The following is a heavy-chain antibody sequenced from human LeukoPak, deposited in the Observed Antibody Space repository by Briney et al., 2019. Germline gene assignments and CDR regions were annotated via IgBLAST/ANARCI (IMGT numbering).Heavy chain of an antibody. CDR2: LYSDGTT. Sequence: GGSLRLSCAASGFTVSYNYMTWVRQAPGKGLEWVSILYSDGTTYYADSVKGRFAISRDNSNNTLSLQMNSLRAEDTAVYHCARLGAFGGLIAAKQTDFWGQGTLVTVSS. V-gene: IGHV3-66*01. J-gene: IGHJ4*02. CDR1: GFTVSYNY. D-gene: IGHD3-16*02. CDR3: ARLGAFGGLIAAKQTDF.